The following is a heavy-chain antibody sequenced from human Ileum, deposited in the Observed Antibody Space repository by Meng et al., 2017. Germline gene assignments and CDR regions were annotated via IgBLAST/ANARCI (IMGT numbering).Heavy chain of an antibody. J-gene: IGHJ4*02. CDR3: AREWSGSYRHFDY. D-gene: IGHD1-26*01. Sequence: GQRQSPGPGLLKPSGTLSLACAVSGGSISTSDGWSWVRQPPGNGLEWIGEIHHSGSTHYNPSLKSRVTVSVDKSKNQFSLKLNSVTAADTAVYYCAREWSGSYRHFDYWGQGTLVTVSS. V-gene: IGHV4-4*02. CDR2: IHHSGST. CDR1: GGSISTSDG.